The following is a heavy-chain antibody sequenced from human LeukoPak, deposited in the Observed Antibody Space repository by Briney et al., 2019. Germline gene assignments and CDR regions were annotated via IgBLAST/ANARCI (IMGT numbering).Heavy chain of an antibody. J-gene: IGHJ4*02. CDR2: INPNSGGT. D-gene: IGHD3-22*01. Sequence: PGESLKISCKGSGYTFTGYYIHWVRQAPGQGLEWMGWINPNSGGTNYAQKFQGRVTMTRDTSISTAYLELSRLRSDDTAVYYCAREDSKDWGQGTLVTVSS. V-gene: IGHV1-2*02. CDR1: GYTFTGYY. CDR3: AREDSKD.